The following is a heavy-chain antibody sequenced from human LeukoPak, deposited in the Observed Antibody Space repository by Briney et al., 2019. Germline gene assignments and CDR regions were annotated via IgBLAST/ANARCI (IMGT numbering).Heavy chain of an antibody. J-gene: IGHJ3*01. V-gene: IGHV4-59*01. CDR2: ISKSGNT. Sequence: SETLSLTCTVSGGSITSYYWSWIRQPPGKGLEWLGYISKSGNTNYSPSLKSRVTIFGDTSKNQFFLRLTSVTAADTAVYYCARARYVNSFYASDFWGQGTMVTVSS. CDR1: GGSITSYY. CDR3: ARARYVNSFYASDF. D-gene: IGHD3-9*01.